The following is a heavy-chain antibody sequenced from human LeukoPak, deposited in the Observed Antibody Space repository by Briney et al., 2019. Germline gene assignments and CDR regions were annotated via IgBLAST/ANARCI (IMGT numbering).Heavy chain of an antibody. J-gene: IGHJ6*02. V-gene: IGHV1-2*02. CDR2: INPNSGGT. D-gene: IGHD2-15*01. CDR3: ARTNLGYCSGGSCYSG. Sequence: ASVKVSCKASGYTFTGYYMHWVRQAPGQGLEWMGWINPNSGGTNYAQKFQGRVTMTRDTSISTAYMELSRLRPDDTAVYYCARTNLGYCSGGSCYSGWGQGTTVTVSS. CDR1: GYTFTGYY.